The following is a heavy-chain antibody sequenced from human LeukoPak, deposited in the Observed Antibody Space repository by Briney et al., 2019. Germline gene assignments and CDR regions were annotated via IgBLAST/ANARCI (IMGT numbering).Heavy chain of an antibody. V-gene: IGHV1-2*02. CDR2: INPNSGGT. J-gene: IGHJ6*03. D-gene: IGHD6-13*01. CDR3: ARGRTYSSSFDYYYYMDV. CDR1: GYTFTNFF. Sequence: ASVKVSCKASGYTFTNFFIHWVRQAPGQGLEWMGWINPNSGGTNYAQKFQGRVTMTRDTSISTAYMELSRLRSDDTAVYYCARGRTYSSSFDYYYYMDVWGKGTTVTISS.